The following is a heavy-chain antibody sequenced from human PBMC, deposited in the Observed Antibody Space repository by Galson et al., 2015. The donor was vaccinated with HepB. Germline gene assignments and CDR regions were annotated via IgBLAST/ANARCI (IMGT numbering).Heavy chain of an antibody. V-gene: IGHV4-34*01. D-gene: IGHD1-1*01. CDR1: GGSFSGYY. J-gene: IGHJ3*02. Sequence: TLSLTCAVYGGSFSGYYWSWIRQPPGKGLQWVGQINHSGSTKSNPSLKSRVTISLDTSKNQFSLKLSSVADADTAVYYCVRTGRDNFGTSDAFDIWGQGTMVTVSS. CDR3: VRTGRDNFGTSDAFDI. CDR2: INHSGST.